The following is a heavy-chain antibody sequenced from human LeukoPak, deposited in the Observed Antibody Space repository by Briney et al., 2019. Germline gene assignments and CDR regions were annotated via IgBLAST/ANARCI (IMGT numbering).Heavy chain of an antibody. J-gene: IGHJ4*02. V-gene: IGHV3-23*01. CDR1: GFTFSSYA. CDR3: AKPLYPNYDYVWGSYRSPFDY. D-gene: IGHD3-16*02. CDR2: ISGTGGST. Sequence: GASLRLSCAASGFTFSSYAMTWVRQAPGKGLEWLSAISGTGGSTFYADSVKGRFTISRDNSKDTLYLQMNSQRAEDTAVYYCAKPLYPNYDYVWGSYRSPFDYWGQGILVTVSS.